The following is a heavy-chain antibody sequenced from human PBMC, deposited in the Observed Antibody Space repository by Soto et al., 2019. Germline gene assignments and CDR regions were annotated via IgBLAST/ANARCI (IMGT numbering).Heavy chain of an antibody. J-gene: IGHJ4*02. V-gene: IGHV4-59*12. CDR3: ARVISSRDEYFDY. CDR2: IYYSGST. Sequence: PSETLSLTCTVSGGSISSYYWSWIRQPPGKGLEWIGYIYYSGSTNYNPSLKSRVTISVDTSKSQFSLKLSSVTAADTAVYYCARVISSRDEYFDYWGQGTVVTVSS. CDR1: GGSISSYY. D-gene: IGHD2-2*01.